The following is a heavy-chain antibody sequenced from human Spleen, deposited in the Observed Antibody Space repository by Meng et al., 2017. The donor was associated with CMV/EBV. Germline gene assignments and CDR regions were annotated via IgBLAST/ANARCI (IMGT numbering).Heavy chain of an antibody. J-gene: IGHJ6*02. CDR3: AKDSLRGTGCDGMDV. CDR2: IKKDGSET. CDR1: GFTFNNYW. V-gene: IGHV3-7*03. Sequence: GESLKISCAASGFTFNNYWMTWVRQAPGKGLEWVANIKKDGSETYYLDSLRGRFTISRDNTKNPLYLQMNSLRAEDTAVYYCAKDSLRGTGCDGMDVWGQGTTVTVSS. D-gene: IGHD1-1*01.